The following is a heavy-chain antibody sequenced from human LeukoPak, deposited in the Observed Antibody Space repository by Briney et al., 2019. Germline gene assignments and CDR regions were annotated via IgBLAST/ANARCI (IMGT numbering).Heavy chain of an antibody. CDR3: ARDLAAAGNPNWFDP. J-gene: IGHJ5*02. CDR1: GYTFTSYD. V-gene: IGHV1-8*01. Sequence: GASVKVSCKASGYTFTSYDINWVRQATGQGLEWMGWMNPNSGNTGYAQKFQGRVTMTTDTSTSTAYMELRSLRSDDTAVYYCARDLAAAGNPNWFDPWGQGTLVTVSS. CDR2: MNPNSGNT. D-gene: IGHD6-13*01.